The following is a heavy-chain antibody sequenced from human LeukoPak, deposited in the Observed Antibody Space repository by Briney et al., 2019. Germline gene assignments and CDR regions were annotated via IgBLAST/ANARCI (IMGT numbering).Heavy chain of an antibody. CDR3: ARDHHRRLYDSQARDTFDI. CDR1: GLTFSNYA. J-gene: IGHJ3*02. V-gene: IGHV3-23*01. CDR2: ISGSGDNT. D-gene: IGHD3-22*01. Sequence: GGSLRLSCAASGLTFSNYAMSWVRQAPRKGLEWVSGISGSGDNTYYADSVKGRFTVSRDNSKNTLYLQMNSLRAEDTAVYYCARDHHRRLYDSQARDTFDIWGQGTMVTVSS.